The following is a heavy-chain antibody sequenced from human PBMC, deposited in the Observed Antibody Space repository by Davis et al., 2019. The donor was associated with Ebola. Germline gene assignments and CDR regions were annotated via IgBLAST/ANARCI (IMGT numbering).Heavy chain of an antibody. Sequence: PGGSLRLSCAASGFTFSDHYMDWVRQAPGKGLEWVGRIRNKANSYTTEYAASVKGRFTISRDDSKNSLFLQMNSLKIEDTAVYYCARVRASLDDWGQGTLVTVSS. CDR3: ARVRASLDD. CDR1: GFTFSDHY. J-gene: IGHJ4*02. CDR2: IRNKANSYTT. V-gene: IGHV3-72*01.